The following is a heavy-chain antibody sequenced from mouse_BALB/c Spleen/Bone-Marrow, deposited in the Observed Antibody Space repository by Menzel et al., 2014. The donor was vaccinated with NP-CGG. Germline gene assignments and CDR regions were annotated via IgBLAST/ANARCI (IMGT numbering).Heavy chain of an antibody. D-gene: IGHD2-14*01. Sequence: DVKLQESGAELVKPGASVKLSCTASVFNIKDTYMHWVKQRPEQGLEWIGRIDPANGNTKYDPKFQGKATITADTSSNTAYLQLSSLTSEDTAVYYCARGTPYAMDYWGQGTSVTVSS. CDR1: VFNIKDTY. J-gene: IGHJ4*01. CDR3: ARGTPYAMDY. V-gene: IGHV14-3*02. CDR2: IDPANGNT.